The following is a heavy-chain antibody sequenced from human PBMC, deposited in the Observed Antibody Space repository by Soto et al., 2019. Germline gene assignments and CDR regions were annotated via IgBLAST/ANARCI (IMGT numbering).Heavy chain of an antibody. V-gene: IGHV4-31*03. CDR3: ARLSPCYGASSHFFDP. CDR1: GGSISSDHYY. CDR2: IYYTGST. J-gene: IGHJ5*01. Sequence: LSETLSLTCTVSGGSISSDHYYWSWIRQHPGKGLEWIGYIYYTGSTDYNPSLKSRVTISVDTSKNHFSLKLTSVTAADTAVYYCARLSPCYGASSHFFDPRAQGTLVPVSA. D-gene: IGHD6-6*01.